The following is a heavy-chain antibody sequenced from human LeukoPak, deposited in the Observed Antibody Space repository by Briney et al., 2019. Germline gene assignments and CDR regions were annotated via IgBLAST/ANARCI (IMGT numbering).Heavy chain of an antibody. CDR2: INHSAST. D-gene: IGHD3-3*01. CDR1: GGSFSGYS. V-gene: IGHV4-34*01. Sequence: SETLSLTCAVYGGSFSGYSWSWIREPPGKGLEWIGEINHSASTNYNPSLKSRVIISVDMSKNQSSLKLSSVTAADTAVYYCARVTGSITIFVRRGIIDYWGQGTLVTVSS. CDR3: ARVTGSITIFVRRGIIDY. J-gene: IGHJ4*02.